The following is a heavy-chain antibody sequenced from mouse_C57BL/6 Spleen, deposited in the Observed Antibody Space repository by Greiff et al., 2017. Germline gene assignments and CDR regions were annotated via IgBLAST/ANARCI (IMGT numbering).Heavy chain of an antibody. CDR3: ARSPYYYGSSYPYDAMDY. CDR2: IYPGSGNT. D-gene: IGHD1-1*01. CDR1: GYSFTSYY. V-gene: IGHV1-66*01. Sequence: QVQLQQSGPELVKPGASVKISCKASGYSFTSYYIHWVKQRPGQGLEWIGWIYPGSGNTKYNEKFKGKATLTADTSSSTAYMQLSSLTSEDSAVYYCARSPYYYGSSYPYDAMDYWGQGTSVTVSS. J-gene: IGHJ4*01.